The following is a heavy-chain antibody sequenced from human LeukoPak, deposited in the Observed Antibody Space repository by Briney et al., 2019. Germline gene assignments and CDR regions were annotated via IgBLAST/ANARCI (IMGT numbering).Heavy chain of an antibody. D-gene: IGHD6-6*01. CDR2: LRNDGKTN. CDR3: AKDQLSVATSSGSFDS. Sequence: GGSLRLSCAASGFTFSSYGMHWVRQAPGKWLEWVAYLRNDGKTNSYIDSVKGRFTVSRDNSKNTLFLQLNSLRADDTALYYCAKDQLSVATSSGSFDSWGLGTLVAVSS. CDR1: GFTFSSYG. V-gene: IGHV3-30*02. J-gene: IGHJ4*02.